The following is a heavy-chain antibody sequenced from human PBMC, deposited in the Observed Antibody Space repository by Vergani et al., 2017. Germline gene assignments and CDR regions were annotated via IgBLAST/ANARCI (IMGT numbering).Heavy chain of an antibody. CDR2: IYYSGST. V-gene: IGHV4-39*01. J-gene: IGHJ5*02. D-gene: IGHD6-13*01. CDR1: GGSISSSSYY. Sequence: QLQLQESGPGLVKPSETLSLTCTVSGGSISSSSYYWGWIRQPPGKGLEWIGSIYYSGSTYYNPSLKSRVTISVDTSKNQFSLKLSSVTAADTAVYYCARHRQLSEGTRGYNWFDPWGQGTLVTVSS. CDR3: ARHRQLSEGTRGYNWFDP.